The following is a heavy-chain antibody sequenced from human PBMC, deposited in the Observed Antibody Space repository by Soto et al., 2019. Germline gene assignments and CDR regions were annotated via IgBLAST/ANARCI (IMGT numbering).Heavy chain of an antibody. J-gene: IGHJ4*02. CDR2: INHDGSKT. Sequence: GGSLRLSCAASKFSFNNYWMHWVRQVPGKGPAWVSRINHDGSKTEYADSVKGRFTISRDNTKNTLYLQMNSPRVEDTAMYYCVREPWGFSGTWYDYWGQGTLVTVSS. V-gene: IGHV3-74*01. D-gene: IGHD6-13*01. CDR3: VREPWGFSGTWYDY. CDR1: KFSFNNYW.